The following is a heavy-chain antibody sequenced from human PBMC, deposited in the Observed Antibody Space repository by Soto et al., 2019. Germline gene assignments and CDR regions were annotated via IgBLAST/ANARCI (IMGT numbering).Heavy chain of an antibody. CDR3: AREVVVVVAATPDAFDI. Sequence: ASVKVSCKASGYTFTNYYMHWVRQAPGQGLEWMGIINPSGGSTSYAQKFQGRVTMTRDTSTSTVYMELSSLRSEDTAVYYCAREVVVVVAATPDAFDIWGQGTMVTVSS. V-gene: IGHV1-46*01. CDR2: INPSGGST. CDR1: GYTFTNYY. D-gene: IGHD2-15*01. J-gene: IGHJ3*02.